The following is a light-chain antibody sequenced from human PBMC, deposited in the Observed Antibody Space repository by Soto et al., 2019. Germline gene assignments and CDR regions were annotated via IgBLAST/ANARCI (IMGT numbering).Light chain of an antibody. J-gene: IGLJ2*01. Sequence: NFMLTQPHSVSESPGKTVTISCTGSSGSIASNYVQWYQQRPGSAPTTVIYEDNQRPSGVPDRFSGSIDSSSNSASLTISGLKTEDEADYYCQSYDSSNVVFGGGTKLTGL. CDR2: EDN. V-gene: IGLV6-57*02. CDR3: QSYDSSNVV. CDR1: SGSIASNY.